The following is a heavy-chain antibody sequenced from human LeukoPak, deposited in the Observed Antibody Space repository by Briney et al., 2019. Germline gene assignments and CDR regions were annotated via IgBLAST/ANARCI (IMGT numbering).Heavy chain of an antibody. J-gene: IGHJ3*02. V-gene: IGHV4-34*01. CDR1: GGSFSGYY. D-gene: IGHD4-23*01. CDR2: INHSGST. Sequence: SETLSLTCAVYGGSFSGYYWSWIRQPPGKGLEWIGEINHSGSTNYNPSLKSRVTISVDTSKNQFSLKLRSVTAADTAVYYCARDPTVVTPEAVDIWGQGTKVTVSS. CDR3: ARDPTVVTPEAVDI.